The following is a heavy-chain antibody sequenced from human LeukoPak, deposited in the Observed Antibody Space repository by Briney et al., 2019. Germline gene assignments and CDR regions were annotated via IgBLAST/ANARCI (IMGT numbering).Heavy chain of an antibody. D-gene: IGHD4-23*01. CDR1: AYSISSGFY. V-gene: IGHV4-38-2*02. CDR3: ARAVGTSRNFFDY. J-gene: IGHJ4*02. Sequence: SETLSLTCTVSAYSISSGFYWGWIGQPPGKGLECIGSIYHSGSTYYNPSLKSRVTISVDTSKNQFSLNLSSVTAADTAMYYCARAVGTSRNFFDYWGQGTLVTVSS. CDR2: IYHSGST.